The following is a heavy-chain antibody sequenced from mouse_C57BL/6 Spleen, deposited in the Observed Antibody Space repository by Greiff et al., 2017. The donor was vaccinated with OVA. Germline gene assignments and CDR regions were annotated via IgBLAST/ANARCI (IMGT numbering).Heavy chain of an antibody. CDR3: ASEDGDYRGAMDY. Sequence: EVQLQQSGPVLVKPGASVKMSCKASGYTFTDYYMNWVKQSPGKSLEWIGVINPYNGGTSYNQKFKGKATLTVDKSSSTAYMELNSLTSEDSAVDYCASEDGDYRGAMDYWGQGTSVTVSS. V-gene: IGHV1-19*01. CDR2: INPYNGGT. CDR1: GYTFTDYY. J-gene: IGHJ4*01. D-gene: IGHD5-5*01.